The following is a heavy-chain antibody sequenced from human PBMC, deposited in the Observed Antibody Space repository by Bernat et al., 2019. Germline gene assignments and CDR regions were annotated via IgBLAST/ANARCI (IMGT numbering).Heavy chain of an antibody. CDR3: ARGLGTWAFGF. V-gene: IGHV3-53*02. J-gene: IGHJ3*01. CDR1: GFTVSSTY. CDR2: IYTAGGT. Sequence: EVQLVETGGGLIQPGGSLRLSCAASGFTVSSTYMTWVRQAPGKGLEWVSFIYTAGGTIHADSVKGRFTISRDSSKNMLYLQMNSLRDDDTAMYYCARGLGTWAFGFWGQGTMVTVSS.